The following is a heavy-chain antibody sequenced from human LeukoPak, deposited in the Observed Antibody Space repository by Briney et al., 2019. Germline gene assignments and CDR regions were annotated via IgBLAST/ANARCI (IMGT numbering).Heavy chain of an antibody. CDR1: GYTFTDYY. D-gene: IGHD4-17*01. V-gene: IGHV1-2*02. CDR3: ARVGGDYGDYVTNWGISYYYYYMDV. CDR2: IVPNSGGT. J-gene: IGHJ6*03. Sequence: ASVKVSCKTSGYTFTDYYIHWVRQAPGQGLEWMGWIVPNSGGTNYAQKFQGRVTMTRDTSISTAYMELSRLRSDDTAVYYCARVGGDYGDYVTNWGISYYYYYMDVWGKGTTVTVSS.